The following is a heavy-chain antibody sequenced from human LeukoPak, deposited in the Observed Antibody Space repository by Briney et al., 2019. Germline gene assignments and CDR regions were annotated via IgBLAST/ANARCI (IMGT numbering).Heavy chain of an antibody. CDR1: GFTFSSYG. CDR2: ISGSGGST. Sequence: GGSLRLSCAASGFTFSSYGMSWVRQAPGKGLEWVSAISGSGGSTSYADSVKGRFTISRDNSKNTLYLQMNSLRAEDTAVYYCANARSNYDGWFDPWGQGTLVTVSS. V-gene: IGHV3-23*01. J-gene: IGHJ5*02. CDR3: ANARSNYDGWFDP. D-gene: IGHD4-11*01.